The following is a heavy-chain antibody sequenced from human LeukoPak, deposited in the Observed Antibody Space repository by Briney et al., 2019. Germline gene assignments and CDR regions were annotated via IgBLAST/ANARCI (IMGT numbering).Heavy chain of an antibody. CDR2: INHSGST. CDR1: GGSFSGYY. D-gene: IGHD2-2*01. Sequence: SETLSLTCAVYGGSFSGYYWSWIRQPPGKGLEWIGEINHSGSTNYNPSLKSRVTISVDTSKNQFSLKLSSVTAADTAVYYCARATYCSSTSCSPRLYYYYYMDVWGKGTTVTISS. J-gene: IGHJ6*03. CDR3: ARATYCSSTSCSPRLYYYYYMDV. V-gene: IGHV4-34*01.